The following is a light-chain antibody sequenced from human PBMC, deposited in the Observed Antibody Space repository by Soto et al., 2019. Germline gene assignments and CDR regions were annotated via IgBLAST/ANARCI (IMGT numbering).Light chain of an antibody. CDR1: SSDVGGYNF. V-gene: IGLV2-11*01. CDR3: CSYAGTYALYV. Sequence: QSALTQPRSVSGSPGQSVTISCTGTSSDVGGYNFVSWYQQHPGKAPKLMIYDVNKRPSGVPGRFSGSKSGNTASLTIAGLHAEDEADYYCCSYAGTYALYVFGTGTKVTVL. J-gene: IGLJ1*01. CDR2: DVN.